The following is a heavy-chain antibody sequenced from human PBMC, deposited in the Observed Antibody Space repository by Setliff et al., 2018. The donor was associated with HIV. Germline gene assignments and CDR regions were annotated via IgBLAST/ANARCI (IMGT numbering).Heavy chain of an antibody. CDR2: ISAYNGNT. J-gene: IGHJ3*02. CDR1: GYTFTNYG. V-gene: IGHV1-18*01. CDR3: ARILVGVDDAFDI. D-gene: IGHD1-26*01. Sequence: ASVKVSCKASGYTFTNYGISWVRQAPGQGLEWMGWISAYNGNTNYAQKLQDRVTMTTDTSTSTAYMELRSLRSDDTDVYYCARILVGVDDAFDIWGQGTMVTVSS.